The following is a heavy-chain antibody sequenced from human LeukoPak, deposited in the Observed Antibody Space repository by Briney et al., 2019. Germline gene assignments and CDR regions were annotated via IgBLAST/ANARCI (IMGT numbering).Heavy chain of an antibody. Sequence: PGGSLRLSCAASGFTFSSYAMHWVRQAPGKGLEWVAVISYDGSNKYYADSVKGRFTISRDNSKNTLYLQMNSLRAEDTAVYYCARDLTPPPVGYDFWSGYYYNYYGMDVWGQGTTVTVSS. CDR1: GFTFSSYA. D-gene: IGHD3-3*01. CDR3: ARDLTPPPVGYDFWSGYYYNYYGMDV. V-gene: IGHV3-30*04. J-gene: IGHJ6*02. CDR2: ISYDGSNK.